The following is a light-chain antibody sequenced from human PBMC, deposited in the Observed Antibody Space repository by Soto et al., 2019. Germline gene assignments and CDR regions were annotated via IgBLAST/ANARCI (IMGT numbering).Light chain of an antibody. CDR1: QSLSTF. J-gene: IGKJ2*01. V-gene: IGKV1-39*01. CDR2: ATS. CDR3: QQSYNTPRT. Sequence: DIQMTQSPSSLSASVGDRATITCRASQSLSTFLNWYQQKPGKAPELLIYATSTLQIGVPSRFSGSGSGTDFTLTISILQPEDFATYYCQQSYNTPRTFGQGTKLEIK.